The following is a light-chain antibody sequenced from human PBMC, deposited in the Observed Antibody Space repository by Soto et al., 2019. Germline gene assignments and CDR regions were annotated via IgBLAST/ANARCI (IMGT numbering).Light chain of an antibody. CDR3: SSYASSSTLVV. Sequence: QSALTQPASVSGSPGQSITISCTGTSSDVGGSNFVSWYQQHPGKAPKLMIYEVSNRPSGVSNRFSGSMSGNTASLSISGLQAEDEADYYCSSYASSSTLVVFGGGTKLTVL. J-gene: IGLJ2*01. V-gene: IGLV2-14*01. CDR1: SSDVGGSNF. CDR2: EVS.